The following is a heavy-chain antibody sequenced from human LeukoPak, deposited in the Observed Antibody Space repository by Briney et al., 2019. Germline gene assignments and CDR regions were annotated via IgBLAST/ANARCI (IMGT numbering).Heavy chain of an antibody. Sequence: GGSLRLSCAASGFTVSNNYMSWVRQAPGKGLEWVSVIYSGGSTYYADSVKGRFTISRDNSRNTLYLQMNSLRAEDTAVYFCARVEHGSGSHFDYWGQGTLVTVSS. CDR2: IYSGGST. V-gene: IGHV3-53*01. CDR3: ARVEHGSGSHFDY. CDR1: GFTVSNNY. D-gene: IGHD3-10*01. J-gene: IGHJ4*02.